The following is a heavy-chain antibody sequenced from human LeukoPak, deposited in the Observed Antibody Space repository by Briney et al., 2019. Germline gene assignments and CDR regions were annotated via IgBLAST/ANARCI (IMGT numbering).Heavy chain of an antibody. V-gene: IGHV5-51*01. CDR2: IYPGDSDT. CDR3: ARYYGSGSFYHFDF. D-gene: IGHD3-10*01. CDR1: GYNFTNHW. J-gene: IGHJ4*02. Sequence: GESLKISCKGSGYNFTNHWIGWVRQMPGKGLEWMGIIYPGDSDTRYSPSFQGQVTISADKSISTAYLQWSSLKASDTAIYHCARYYGSGSFYHFDFWGQGTLVTVSS.